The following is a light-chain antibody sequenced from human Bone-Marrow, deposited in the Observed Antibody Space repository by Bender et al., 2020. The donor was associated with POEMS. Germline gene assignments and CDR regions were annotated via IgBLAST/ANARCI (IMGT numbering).Light chain of an antibody. CDR2: EVS. CDR1: SSDVGSHNY. Sequence: QSALTQPPSASGSPGQSVTVSCTGTSSDVGSHNYVSWYQQHPGKAPKLMIYEVSKRPSGVSNRFSGSKSDNTASLTISGLQAEDEADYYCCSYTRSRTWVFGGGTKLTVL. CDR3: CSYTRSRTWV. J-gene: IGLJ3*02. V-gene: IGLV2-23*02.